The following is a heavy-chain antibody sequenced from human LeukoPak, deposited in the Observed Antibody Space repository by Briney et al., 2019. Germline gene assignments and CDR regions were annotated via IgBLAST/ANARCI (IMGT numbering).Heavy chain of an antibody. J-gene: IGHJ4*02. Sequence: SETLSLTCTVSGGSISSYYWSWIRQPPGKGLEGIGYIYYSGSTNYNPSLKSRVTISVDTSKNQFSLKLSSVTAADTAVYYCAGTYYYDSSGYYYGGITLDYWGQGTLVTVSS. CDR3: AGTYYYDSSGYYYGGITLDY. CDR2: IYYSGST. V-gene: IGHV4-59*01. D-gene: IGHD3-22*01. CDR1: GGSISSYY.